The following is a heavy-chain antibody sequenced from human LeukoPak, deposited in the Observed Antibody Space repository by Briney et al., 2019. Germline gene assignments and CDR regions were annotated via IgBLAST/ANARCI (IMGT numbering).Heavy chain of an antibody. CDR3: ARGRGKHSSSWYFGY. V-gene: IGHV1-8*03. D-gene: IGHD6-13*01. J-gene: IGHJ4*02. CDR1: GYTFTSYD. Sequence: GASVKVSCKASGYTFTSYDINCVRQATGQGLEWMGWMNPNSGNTGYAQKFQGRVTITRNTSISTAYMELSSLRSEDTAVYYCARGRGKHSSSWYFGYWGQGTLVTVSS. CDR2: MNPNSGNT.